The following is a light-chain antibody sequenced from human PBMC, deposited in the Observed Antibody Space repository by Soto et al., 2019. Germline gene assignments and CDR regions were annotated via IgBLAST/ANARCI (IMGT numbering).Light chain of an antibody. J-gene: IGLJ1*01. CDR1: ISDVGGYNY. CDR3: SSYTSSSTYV. Sequence: QSVLSQPSSLSGSPGPSITISCTGTISDVGGYNYVSWYQQHPGKAPKLMIYEVSNLPSGVSNRFSGSKSGNTASLTISGLQAEDEADYYCSSYTSSSTYVFGTGTKVNV. V-gene: IGLV2-14*01. CDR2: EVS.